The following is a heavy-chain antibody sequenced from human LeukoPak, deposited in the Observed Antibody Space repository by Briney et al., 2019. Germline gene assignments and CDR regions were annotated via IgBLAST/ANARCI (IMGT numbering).Heavy chain of an antibody. J-gene: IGHJ3*02. Sequence: SETLSLTCAVYGGSFSGYYWSWIRQPPGKGLEWIGEINHSGSTNYNPSLKSRVTISVDTSKNQFSLKLSSVTAADTAVYYCARQRCSSTSCYTRNAFDIWGQGTMVTVSS. CDR2: INHSGST. D-gene: IGHD2-2*02. CDR3: ARQRCSSTSCYTRNAFDI. V-gene: IGHV4-34*01. CDR1: GGSFSGYY.